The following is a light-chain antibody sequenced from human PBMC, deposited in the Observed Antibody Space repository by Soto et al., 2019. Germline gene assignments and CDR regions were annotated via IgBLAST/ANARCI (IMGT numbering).Light chain of an antibody. CDR2: DAS. Sequence: EIVFTQSPATLSLSPGERATLSCRASQSVSSYLAWYQQKPGQAPRLLIYDASNRATGIPARFSGSGSGTDFTLTISSLEPEDFAVYYCQQRSNWPPFGQGTKVDIK. CDR1: QSVSSY. J-gene: IGKJ1*01. V-gene: IGKV3-11*01. CDR3: QQRSNWPP.